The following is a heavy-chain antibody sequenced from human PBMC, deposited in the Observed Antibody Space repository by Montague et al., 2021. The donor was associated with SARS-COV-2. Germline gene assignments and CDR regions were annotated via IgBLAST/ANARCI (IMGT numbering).Heavy chain of an antibody. D-gene: IGHD6-19*01. Sequence: SETLSLTCTVSGVSTMNYYWSWIRQSPGRGLEWFGYIYFSGNTNYNPSLKSRASISVDPSSNQVSLRLTSVTSADTAVYSCAADSSAVGRAWMFPSGGVQWLFDLWGRGSPVTVSS. CDR2: IYFSGNT. J-gene: IGHJ2*01. CDR3: AADSSAVGRAWMFPSGGVQWLFDL. V-gene: IGHV4-59*01. CDR1: GVSTMNYY.